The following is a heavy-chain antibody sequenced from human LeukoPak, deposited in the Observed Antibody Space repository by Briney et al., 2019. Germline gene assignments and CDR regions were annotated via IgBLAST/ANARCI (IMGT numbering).Heavy chain of an antibody. CDR2: VYYSGAT. J-gene: IGHJ4*02. D-gene: IGHD6-19*01. V-gene: IGHV4-59*13. CDR3: ARYSSGWYSLYYFDY. Sequence: PSETLSLTCTVSGGSMTTYYWSWIRQPPGKPLEWIGHVYYSGATSYSPSFKSRVTMSADTSNSHFSLKLSSLTAADTAVYYCARYSSGWYSLYYFDYWGQGTLVTVSS. CDR1: GGSMTTYY.